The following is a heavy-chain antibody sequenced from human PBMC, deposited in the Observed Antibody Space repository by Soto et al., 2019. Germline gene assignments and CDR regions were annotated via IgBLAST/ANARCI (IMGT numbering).Heavy chain of an antibody. V-gene: IGHV4-31*03. CDR3: ARATGTLRSRNCDY. CDR2: IYHTGST. Sequence: SETLSLTCSVSGGSVSTVGHYWTWIRQPPGKGLEWIGSIYHTGSTYYSKSLRSRLTMSVDTSKSQFSLRLSSVTAADTAVYYCARATGTLRSRNCDYWGQGSLVTVSS. J-gene: IGHJ4*02. CDR1: GGSVSTVGHY. D-gene: IGHD1-1*01.